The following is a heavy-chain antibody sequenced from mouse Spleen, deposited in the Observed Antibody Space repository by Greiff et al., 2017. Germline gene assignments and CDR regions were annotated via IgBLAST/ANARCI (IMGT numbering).Heavy chain of an antibody. Sequence: EVKLVESGPGLVKPSQSLSLTCSVTGYSITSGYYWNWIRQFPGNKLEWMGYISYDGSNNYNPSLKNRISITRDTSKNQFFLKLNSVTTEDTATYYCARWGNYDWYFDVWGAGTTVTVSS. D-gene: IGHD2-1*01. CDR1: GYSITSGYY. CDR2: ISYDGSN. CDR3: ARWGNYDWYFDV. J-gene: IGHJ1*01. V-gene: IGHV3-6*01.